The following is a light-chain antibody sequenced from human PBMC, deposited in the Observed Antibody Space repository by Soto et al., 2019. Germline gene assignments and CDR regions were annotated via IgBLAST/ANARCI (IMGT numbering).Light chain of an antibody. CDR3: QQYNSYLMYT. CDR2: KAS. CDR1: QSISSW. Sequence: DIQMTQSPSTLSASVGDRVTITCRASQSISSWLAWYQQKPGKAPKLLLYKASSLDSGVPSRFSGSGSGTEFTLTINSLQPDVFAPYYCQQYNSYLMYTFGQGTKLEIK. V-gene: IGKV1-5*03. J-gene: IGKJ2*01.